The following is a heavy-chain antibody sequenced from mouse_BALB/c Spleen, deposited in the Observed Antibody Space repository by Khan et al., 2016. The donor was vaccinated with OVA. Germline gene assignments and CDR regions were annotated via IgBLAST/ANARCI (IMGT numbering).Heavy chain of an antibody. D-gene: IGHD1-1*01. J-gene: IGHJ3*01. Sequence: EVELVESGGDLVKPGGSLKLSCAASGFTFSTYGMSWVRQTPDKRLEWVATVSTGGGYTYYPDSVKGRFTISRDNAKNTLYLQLSSLKSEDTAMFYCARLAYYYDREGFAYWGQGTLVTVCA. V-gene: IGHV5-6*01. CDR3: ARLAYYYDREGFAY. CDR2: VSTGGGYT. CDR1: GFTFSTYG.